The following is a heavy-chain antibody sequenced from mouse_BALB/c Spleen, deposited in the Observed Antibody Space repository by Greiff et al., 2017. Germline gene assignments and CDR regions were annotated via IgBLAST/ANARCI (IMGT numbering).Heavy chain of an antibody. CDR1: GFSLTGYG. D-gene: IGHD2-1*01. CDR2: IWGDGST. J-gene: IGHJ4*01. Sequence: VQLQESGPGLVAPSQSLSITCTVSGFSLTGYGVNWVRQPPGKGLEWLGMIWGDGSTDYNSALKSRLSISKDNSKSQVFLKMNSLQTDDTARYYCARDEQGNYPYYYAMDYWGQGTSVTVSS. V-gene: IGHV2-6-7*01. CDR3: ARDEQGNYPYYYAMDY.